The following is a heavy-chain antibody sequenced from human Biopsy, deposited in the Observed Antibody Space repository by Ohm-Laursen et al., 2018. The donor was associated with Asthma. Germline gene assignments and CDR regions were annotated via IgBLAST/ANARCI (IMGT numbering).Heavy chain of an antibody. Sequence: SLRLSCAASGFTFSGYSMNWVRQAPGKGLEWVSYISSSSSTIYYADSVKGRFTISRDNAKNSLYLQMNSLRDEDTAVYYCARDMNRDGWYFDYWGQGTLVTVSS. V-gene: IGHV3-48*02. D-gene: IGHD5-24*01. CDR3: ARDMNRDGWYFDY. J-gene: IGHJ4*02. CDR1: GFTFSGYS. CDR2: ISSSSSTI.